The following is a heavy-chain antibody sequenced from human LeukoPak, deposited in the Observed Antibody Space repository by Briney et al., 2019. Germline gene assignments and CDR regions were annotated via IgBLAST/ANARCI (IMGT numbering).Heavy chain of an antibody. Sequence: GGSLRLSCAASGFTFSSSAMTWVRQAPGKGLEWVSSISGSDGSTYYADSVKRRFTISKDNSKNTLYLQMNSLRAEDTAVYYCAYRRWLYYGIDHWGQKTVVTVST. V-gene: IGHV3-23*01. J-gene: IGHJ4*02. CDR1: GFTFSSSA. CDR3: AYRRWLYYGIDH. CDR2: ISGSDGST. D-gene: IGHD3-10*01.